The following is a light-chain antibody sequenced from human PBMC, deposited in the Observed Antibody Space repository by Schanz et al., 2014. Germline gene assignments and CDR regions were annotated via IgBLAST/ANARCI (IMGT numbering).Light chain of an antibody. CDR3: SSFAGSNNVV. Sequence: QSALTQPPSASGSPGQSVTISCTGTSSDVGVYNYVSWYQQLPGKAPKLMIYEVSKRPSGVPDRFSGSKSGNTASLTVSGLQAEDEADYYCSSFAGSNNVVFGGGTKLTVL. J-gene: IGLJ2*01. CDR2: EVS. V-gene: IGLV2-8*01. CDR1: SSDVGVYNY.